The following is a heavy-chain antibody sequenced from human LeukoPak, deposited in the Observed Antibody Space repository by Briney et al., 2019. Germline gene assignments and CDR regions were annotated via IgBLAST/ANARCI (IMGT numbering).Heavy chain of an antibody. V-gene: IGHV1-46*01. J-gene: IGHJ4*02. CDR2: INPSDGST. CDR3: ARDGSSYGHLY. Sequence: ASVTVSCKASGHTFTNYFIHWVRQAPGQGLEWMGLINPSDGSTSYAQNFQGRITMTRDTSTSTVYMELSSLRSEDTAVYYCARDGSSYGHLYWGQGTLVTVSS. CDR1: GHTFTNYF. D-gene: IGHD5-18*01.